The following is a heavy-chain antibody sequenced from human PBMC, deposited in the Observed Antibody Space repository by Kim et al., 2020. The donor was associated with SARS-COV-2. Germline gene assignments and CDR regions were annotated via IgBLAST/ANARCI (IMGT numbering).Heavy chain of an antibody. J-gene: IGHJ4*02. CDR3: ARIWPSGSGNYRDY. V-gene: IGHV3-74*01. D-gene: IGHD3-10*01. Sequence: ADTGKGRFTISRDHAKNTLYPQMNSLRAEDTAVYYCARIWPSGSGNYRDYWGQGTLVTVSS.